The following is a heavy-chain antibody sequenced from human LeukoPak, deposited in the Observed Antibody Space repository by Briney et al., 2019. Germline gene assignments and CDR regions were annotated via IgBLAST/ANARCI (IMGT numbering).Heavy chain of an antibody. CDR1: GFTFSSYA. D-gene: IGHD2-21*01. Sequence: GGSLRLSCAASGFTFSSYAMQWVRQAPGKGLEYVSAISSNGGSTYYANSVKGRFTISRDNAKNSLYLRMNSLRAEDTALYYCARDFLPTGSNCGGDCYSYDAFDIWGQGTMVTVSS. CDR3: ARDFLPTGSNCGGDCYSYDAFDI. CDR2: ISSNGGST. J-gene: IGHJ3*02. V-gene: IGHV3-64*01.